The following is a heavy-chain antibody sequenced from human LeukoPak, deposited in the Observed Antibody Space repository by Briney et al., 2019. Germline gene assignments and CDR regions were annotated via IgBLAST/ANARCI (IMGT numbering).Heavy chain of an antibody. CDR1: GFAFDDYG. CDR2: INWNGGST. Sequence: GGSLRLSCAASGFAFDDYGMSWVRQAPGKGLEWVSGINWNGGSTGYADSVKGRFTISRDNAKNSLYLQMNSLRAEDTALYHCARYYCSSTSCPIDYWGQGTLVTVSS. J-gene: IGHJ4*02. V-gene: IGHV3-20*01. D-gene: IGHD2-2*01. CDR3: ARYYCSSTSCPIDY.